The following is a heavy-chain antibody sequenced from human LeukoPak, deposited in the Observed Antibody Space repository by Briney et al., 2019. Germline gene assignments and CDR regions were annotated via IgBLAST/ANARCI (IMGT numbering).Heavy chain of an antibody. CDR1: GDSISTYY. CDR3: ATAVVVVGSTRGYYFDY. CDR2: NYYSGST. D-gene: IGHD2-15*01. Sequence: SETLSLTCSVSGDSISTYYWSWIRQPPGKGLEWIGYNYYSGSTNYNPSLKSRVSISVDTSKNQFSLKLSSVTAADAAVYYCATAVVVVGSTRGYYFDYWGQGTLVTVSS. V-gene: IGHV4-59*01. J-gene: IGHJ4*02.